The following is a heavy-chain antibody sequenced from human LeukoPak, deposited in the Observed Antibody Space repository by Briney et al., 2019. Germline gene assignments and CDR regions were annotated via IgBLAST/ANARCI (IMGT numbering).Heavy chain of an antibody. CDR2: ISSSSDTI. V-gene: IGHV3-48*01. D-gene: IGHD6-13*01. Sequence: GSLRLSCVASGFTFSVFSMNWVCQAPGKGLEWVSHISSSSDTIYYADSVRGRFTISRDNAKNSLYLQMNSLRVEDTAVYYCARRKGAADIDYWGQGTLVIVSS. CDR1: GFTFSVFS. CDR3: ARRKGAADIDY. J-gene: IGHJ4*02.